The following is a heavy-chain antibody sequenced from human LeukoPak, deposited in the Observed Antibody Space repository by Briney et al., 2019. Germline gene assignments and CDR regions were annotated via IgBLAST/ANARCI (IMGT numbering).Heavy chain of an antibody. CDR1: GGSTSTYY. Sequence: SETLSLTCTVSGGSTSTYYWSWIRQPPGKGLEWIGYIYYSGSTNYNPSLTSRVTISVDTSKNQISLKLSSVTAADTAVYYCASVGSGSYYKGYFDYWGQGTLVTVSS. CDR2: IYYSGST. D-gene: IGHD3-10*01. V-gene: IGHV4-59*12. J-gene: IGHJ4*02. CDR3: ASVGSGSYYKGYFDY.